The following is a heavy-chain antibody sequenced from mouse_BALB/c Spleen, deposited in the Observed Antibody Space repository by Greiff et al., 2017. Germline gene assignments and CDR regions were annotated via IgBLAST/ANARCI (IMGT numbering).Heavy chain of an antibody. CDR1: GFNIKDYY. V-gene: IGHV14-4*02. J-gene: IGHJ3*01. CDR2: IDPENGDT. CDR3: TAVWERYDHWFAV. Sequence: VQLQQSGAELVRPGASVKLSCTASGFNIKDYYMHWVKQRPEQSLEWIGWIDPENGDTEYAPKFQGQVTMTPDTSSNTAYLQLSSLTSEDTAVYYCTAVWERYDHWFAVWGQGTLVTVSA. D-gene: IGHD2-10*02.